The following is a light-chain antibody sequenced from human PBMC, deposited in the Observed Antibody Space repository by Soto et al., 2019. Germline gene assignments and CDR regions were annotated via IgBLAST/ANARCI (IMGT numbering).Light chain of an antibody. J-gene: IGKJ4*01. Sequence: EIVMTQSPATLSVSPGERATLSCRASQSVSSNLAWYQQKPGQAPRLLIYDAPTRATVIPARFSGSGSGTDFTLTISRLEPEDFALHYCQQYSSSPLTFGGGTKVDNK. CDR2: DAP. CDR1: QSVSSN. CDR3: QQYSSSPLT. V-gene: IGKV3-15*01.